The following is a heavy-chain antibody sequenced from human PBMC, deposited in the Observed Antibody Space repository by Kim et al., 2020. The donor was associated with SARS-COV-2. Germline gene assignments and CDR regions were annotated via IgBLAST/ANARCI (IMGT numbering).Heavy chain of an antibody. CDR3: ARKGWSRVVTNRLYGMDV. CDR2: IIPIFGTA. J-gene: IGHJ6*02. Sequence: SVKVSCKASGDTFSSYAISWVRQAPGQGLEWMGGIIPIFGTANYAQKFQGRVTITADESTSTAYMELSSLRSEDTAVYYCARKGWSRVVTNRLYGMDVWGQGTTVTVSS. CDR1: GDTFSSYA. D-gene: IGHD2-15*01. V-gene: IGHV1-69*13.